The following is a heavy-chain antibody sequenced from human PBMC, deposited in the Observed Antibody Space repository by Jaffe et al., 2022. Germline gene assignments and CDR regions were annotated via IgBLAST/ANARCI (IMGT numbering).Heavy chain of an antibody. D-gene: IGHD2-2*01. V-gene: IGHV3-23*01. J-gene: IGHJ4*02. Sequence: EVQLLESGGGLVQPGGSLRLSCAASGFTFSSYAMSWVRQAPGKGLEWVSAISGSGGSTYYADSVKGRFTISRDNSKNTLYLQMNSLRAEDTAVYYCAKREDIVVVPAAKFSYYFDYWGQGTLVTVSS. CDR1: GFTFSSYA. CDR3: AKREDIVVVPAAKFSYYFDY. CDR2: ISGSGGST.